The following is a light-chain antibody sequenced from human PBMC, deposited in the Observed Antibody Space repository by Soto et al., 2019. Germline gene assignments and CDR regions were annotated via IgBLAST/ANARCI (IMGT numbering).Light chain of an antibody. J-gene: IGKJ1*01. CDR3: QQHGSSPWM. CDR1: QSVSSNY. V-gene: IGKV3-20*01. Sequence: EVVLTQSPGTLSLSPGERATLSCRPSQSVSSNYVAWYQQIPGQTPRLLIYGASSRATGIPDRFSGSGSGTDFTLTISRLEPEDFAVYYCQQHGSSPWMFGQGTKVDIK. CDR2: GAS.